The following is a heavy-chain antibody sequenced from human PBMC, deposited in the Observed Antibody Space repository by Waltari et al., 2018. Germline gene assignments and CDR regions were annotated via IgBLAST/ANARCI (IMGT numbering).Heavy chain of an antibody. Sequence: EVQVVQTGAEVKKPGTSVRLSCKVSGFIFIDYCMHWVRQAPGKGLEWLGFVDPEEGKTGYPEKFEGRLTISADTSTDTTYMELRSLTSEDTALYFCATDRMLSTPVKRTFGHWGQGTLVTVSS. J-gene: IGHJ5*02. V-gene: IGHV1-69-2*01. CDR1: GFIFIDYC. CDR2: VDPEEGKT. D-gene: IGHD4-17*01. CDR3: ATDRMLSTPVKRTFGH.